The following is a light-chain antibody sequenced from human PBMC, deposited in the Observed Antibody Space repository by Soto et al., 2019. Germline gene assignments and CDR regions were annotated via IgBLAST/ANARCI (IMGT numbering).Light chain of an antibody. CDR3: QKYSSVPV. Sequence: DIQMTQSPTSLFASLGDRVTITCRASQGIRNFVAWYQQKPGKAPKLLIYAASTLQSGVPSRFSGSGSGTDFTLTINSLQPEDVATYSCQKYSSVPVFGPGTKVEIK. CDR1: QGIRNF. V-gene: IGKV1-27*01. J-gene: IGKJ3*01. CDR2: AAS.